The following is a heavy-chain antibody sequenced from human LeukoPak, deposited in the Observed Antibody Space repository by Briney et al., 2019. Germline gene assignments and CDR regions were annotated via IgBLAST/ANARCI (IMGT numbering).Heavy chain of an antibody. CDR1: GFTFSSYW. V-gene: IGHV3-7*01. CDR3: ARAGDIVVVPATRGNYFDY. J-gene: IGHJ4*02. CDR2: IKQDGSEK. D-gene: IGHD2-2*01. Sequence: GGSLRLSCAASGFTFSSYWMHWVRQAPGKGLEGVANIKQDGSEKYYVDSVKGRFTISRDNAKNSLYLQMNSLRAEDTAVYYCARAGDIVVVPATRGNYFDYWGQGTLVTVSS.